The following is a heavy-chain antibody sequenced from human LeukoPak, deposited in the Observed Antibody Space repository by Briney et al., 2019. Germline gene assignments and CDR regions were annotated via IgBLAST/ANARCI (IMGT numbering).Heavy chain of an antibody. J-gene: IGHJ4*02. CDR1: GYTFTGYY. CDR2: ISAYNGNT. Sequence: ASVKVSCKASGYTFTGYYMHWVRQAPGQGLEWMGWISAYNGNTNYAQKFQGRVTMTTDTSTSTAYMELRSLRFDDTAVYYCARDLGGNPVDYWGQGTLVTVSS. D-gene: IGHD1-26*01. CDR3: ARDLGGNPVDY. V-gene: IGHV1-18*04.